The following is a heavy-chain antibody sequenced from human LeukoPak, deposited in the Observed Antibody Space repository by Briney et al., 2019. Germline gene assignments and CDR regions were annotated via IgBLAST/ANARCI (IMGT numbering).Heavy chain of an antibody. CDR2: IYTSGST. J-gene: IGHJ4*02. CDR1: GGSFSGY. CDR3: ARTYYYGSGSFYNYFDY. D-gene: IGHD3-10*01. V-gene: IGHV4-4*07. Sequence: SETLSLTCTVSGGSFSGYWSWIRQPAGKGLEWIGRIYTSGSTNYNPSLKSRVTMSLDTSKNQFSLRLSSVTAADTAVYYCARTYYYGSGSFYNYFDYWGQGTLVTVSS.